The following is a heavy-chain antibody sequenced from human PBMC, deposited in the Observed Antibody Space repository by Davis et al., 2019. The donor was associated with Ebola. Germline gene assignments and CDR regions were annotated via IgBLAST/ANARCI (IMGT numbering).Heavy chain of an antibody. J-gene: IGHJ6*02. V-gene: IGHV3-11*01. CDR3: ARDTWFGDWFGDGMDV. D-gene: IGHD3-10*01. CDR1: GFTFSDYY. CDR2: ISSSGSTI. Sequence: GGSLRLSCAASGFTFSDYYMSWIRQAPGKGLEWVSYISSSGSTIYYADSVKGRFTISRDNAKNSLYLQMNSLRAEDTAVYYCARDTWFGDWFGDGMDVWGQGTTVTVSS.